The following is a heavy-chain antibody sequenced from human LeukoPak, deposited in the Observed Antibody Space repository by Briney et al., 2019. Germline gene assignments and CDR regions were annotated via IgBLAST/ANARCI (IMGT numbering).Heavy chain of an antibody. CDR3: VSFYETY. CDR2: INSDGSWT. D-gene: IGHD2/OR15-2a*01. Sequence: GGSLRLSCAASGDYWMHWVRQVPGKGLVWVSHINSDGSWTSYADSVKGRFTISKDNAKNTVYLQMNSLRAEDTAVYYCVSFYETYWGRGTLVTVSS. J-gene: IGHJ4*02. V-gene: IGHV3-74*01. CDR1: GDYW.